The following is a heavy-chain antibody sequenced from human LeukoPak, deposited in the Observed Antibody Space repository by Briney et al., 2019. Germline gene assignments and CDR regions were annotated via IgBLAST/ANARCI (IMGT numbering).Heavy chain of an antibody. CDR1: GYTFTGYY. CDR3: ARDRTGITTFGVVIMGDMDV. J-gene: IGHJ6*03. V-gene: IGHV1-2*02. CDR2: INPNSGGT. D-gene: IGHD3-3*01. Sequence: ASVKVSCKASGYTFTGYYMHWVRQAPGQGLEWMGWINPNSGGTNYAQKFQGRVTMTRDTSISTAYMELSRLRSDDMAVYYCARDRTGITTFGVVIMGDMDVWGKGTTVTVSS.